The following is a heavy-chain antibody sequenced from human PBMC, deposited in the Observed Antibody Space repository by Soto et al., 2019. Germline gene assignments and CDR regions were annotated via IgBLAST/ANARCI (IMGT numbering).Heavy chain of an antibody. Sequence: SGPTLVNPTETLTLTCTVSGISLTNARVGVSWIRQPPGKALEWLAHIFSNDEKSYSASLKSRLTISKDTSKSQVVLTMTNVDPVDTATYYCAQTPNDYAAPHYLYGLDVWGQGTPVTVSS. CDR1: GISLTNARVG. CDR3: AQTPNDYAAPHYLYGLDV. V-gene: IGHV2-26*01. D-gene: IGHD4-17*01. J-gene: IGHJ6*02. CDR2: IFSNDEK.